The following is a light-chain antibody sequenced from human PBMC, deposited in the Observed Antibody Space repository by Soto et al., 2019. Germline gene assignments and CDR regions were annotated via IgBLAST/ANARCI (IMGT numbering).Light chain of an antibody. J-gene: IGKJ4*01. CDR3: QQTTTFPLT. CDR1: QGVSTW. V-gene: IGKV1D-12*01. Sequence: DIQMTQSPSSVSASVGDRVTITCRGSQGVSTWLAWYQQKPGKAPNLLIYTASSLQSGVPSRFSGRGSGTDFTLTISSLEPEDFATYYCQQTTTFPLTFGGGTKVEI. CDR2: TAS.